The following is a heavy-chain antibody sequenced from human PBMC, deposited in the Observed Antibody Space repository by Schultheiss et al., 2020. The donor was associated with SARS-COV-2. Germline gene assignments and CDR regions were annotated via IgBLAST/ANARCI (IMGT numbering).Heavy chain of an antibody. V-gene: IGHV4-30-4*01. CDR1: GGSISSYY. D-gene: IGHD1-1*01. CDR3: VRGVERFDY. CDR2: IYYSGST. J-gene: IGHJ4*02. Sequence: SETLSLTCTVSGGSISSYYWSWIRQRPGKGPEWIGYIYYSGSTYYNPSLKSRVTISVDTSKNQFSLKLSSVTAADTAVYYCVRGVERFDYWGQGTLVTVSS.